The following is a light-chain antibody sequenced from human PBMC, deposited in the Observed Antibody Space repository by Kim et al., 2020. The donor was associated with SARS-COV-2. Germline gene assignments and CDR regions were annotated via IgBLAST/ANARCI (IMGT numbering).Light chain of an antibody. V-gene: IGLV2-11*01. CDR1: SSDVGGYNY. Sequence: VTISCTGTSSDVGGYNYVSWYQQHPGKAPKLMIYDVSKRPSGVPDRFSGSKSGNTASLTISGLQAEDEADYYCCSYAGSYTFDVVFGGGTQLTVL. CDR3: CSYAGSYTFDVV. CDR2: DVS. J-gene: IGLJ2*01.